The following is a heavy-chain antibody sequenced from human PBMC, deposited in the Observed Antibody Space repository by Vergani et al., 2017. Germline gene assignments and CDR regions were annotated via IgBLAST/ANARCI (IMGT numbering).Heavy chain of an antibody. CDR2: ISPDGSAT. CDR3: VRLPRGPWNFDL. V-gene: IGHV3-7*01. Sequence: EVQLVESGGGLVQPARSLRLSCTASVFTFGDYAMSWVRQAPGEGVEWVAHISPDGSATSYVDSVKGRLTLSRDNTTNSLSVQRSGLRVDDTAVYYCVRLPRGPWNFDLGGSGTLITVSS. J-gene: IGHJ2*01. CDR1: VFTFGDYA.